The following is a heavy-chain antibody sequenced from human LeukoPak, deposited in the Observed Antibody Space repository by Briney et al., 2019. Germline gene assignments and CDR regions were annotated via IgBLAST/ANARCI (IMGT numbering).Heavy chain of an antibody. CDR1: GESFNNYY. CDR2: INHSGST. CDR3: ARAGWFGELYGPLDF. V-gene: IGHV4-34*01. Sequence: SETLSLTCAVYGESFNNYYWTWIRQSPGKGLEWIGEINHSGSTNYNPSLKSRVTISVDPSKNQFSLKLTSVIAADTAVYYCARAGWFGELYGPLDFWGQGTLVAVSS. D-gene: IGHD3-10*01. J-gene: IGHJ4*02.